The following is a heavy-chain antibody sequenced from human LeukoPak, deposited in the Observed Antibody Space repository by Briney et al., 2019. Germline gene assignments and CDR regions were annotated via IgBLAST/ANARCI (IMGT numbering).Heavy chain of an antibody. Sequence: GGSLRLSCAASGFTFSSYAMHWVRQAPGKGLEWVAVISYDGSNKYYADSVKGRFTISRDNSKNTLYLQMNSLRAEDTAVYYCARDPGDGDYEYDSFDIWGQGTMVTVSS. V-gene: IGHV3-30*04. D-gene: IGHD4-17*01. CDR2: ISYDGSNK. J-gene: IGHJ3*02. CDR3: ARDPGDGDYEYDSFDI. CDR1: GFTFSSYA.